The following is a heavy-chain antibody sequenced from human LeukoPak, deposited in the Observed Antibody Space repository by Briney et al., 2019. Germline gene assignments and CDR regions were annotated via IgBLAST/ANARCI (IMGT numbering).Heavy chain of an antibody. CDR3: TTTPTKYYDFWSAYNDY. D-gene: IGHD3-3*01. CDR2: IKSKTDGGTT. J-gene: IGHJ4*02. Sequence: PGGSLRLSCAASGFTFSSYWMNWVRQAPGKGLEWVGRIKSKTDGGTTDYAAPVKGRFTISRDDSKNTLYLQMNSLKTEDTAVYYCTTTPTKYYDFWSAYNDYWGQGTLVTVSS. V-gene: IGHV3-15*07. CDR1: GFTFSSYW.